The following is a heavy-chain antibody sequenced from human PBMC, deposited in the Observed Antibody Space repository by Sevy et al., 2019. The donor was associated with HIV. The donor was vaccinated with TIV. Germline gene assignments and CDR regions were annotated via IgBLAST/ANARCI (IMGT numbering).Heavy chain of an antibody. Sequence: GGSLRLSCAASGFTFSRNDMHWVRQVPGKGLEWVAHISYDGDSKNYADSVKGRFTISRDNSKNTVYLHMNSLRSEDTAVYYCAKESVSWYLDFWGQGTLVTVSS. CDR2: ISYDGDSK. V-gene: IGHV3-30*18. CDR1: GFTFSRND. CDR3: AKESVSWYLDF. J-gene: IGHJ4*02. D-gene: IGHD6-13*01.